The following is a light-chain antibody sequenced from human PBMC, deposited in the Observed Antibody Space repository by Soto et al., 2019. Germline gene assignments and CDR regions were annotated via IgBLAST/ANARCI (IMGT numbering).Light chain of an antibody. J-gene: IGLJ1*01. V-gene: IGLV2-8*01. CDR3: SSYAGTNNLGV. Sequence: QSVLTQPPSASGSPGQSVTISCTGTSSDVGYYNYVSWYQQHPGKAPKLMIYEVSKRPSGVPDRFSGSKSGNTASLTVSGLRDEDEADYYCSSYAGTNNLGVFGTGTKVTVL. CDR1: SSDVGYYNY. CDR2: EVS.